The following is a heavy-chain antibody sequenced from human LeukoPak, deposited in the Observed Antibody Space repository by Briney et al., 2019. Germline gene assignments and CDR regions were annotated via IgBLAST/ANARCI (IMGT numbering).Heavy chain of an antibody. CDR2: IYYDGYP. J-gene: IGHJ4*02. D-gene: IGHD3-10*01. Sequence: SETLSLTCNVSGASLSSYFWSWIRQPPGKGLEWIGYIYYDGYPNYSPSLRSRITISVEKSKSQFSLNLRSVTAADTAVYYCARGEYGSNIDYWGQGSLVTVSS. V-gene: IGHV4-59*01. CDR3: ARGEYGSNIDY. CDR1: GASLSSYF.